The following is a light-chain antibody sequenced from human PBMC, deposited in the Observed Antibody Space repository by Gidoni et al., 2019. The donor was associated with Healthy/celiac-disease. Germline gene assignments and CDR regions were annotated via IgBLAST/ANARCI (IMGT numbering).Light chain of an antibody. J-gene: IGKJ2*01. V-gene: IGKV1-5*03. CDR2: KES. CDR3: QQYNSYLYT. CDR1: QIISSW. Sequence: DIQMTQSPSTLSASVGDRVTIPCRASQIISSWLAWYQQKPGKAPQLLIYKESSLESGVPSRFSGSGSGTEFTLTISSLQPDDFATYYCQQYNSYLYTFGQGTKLEIK.